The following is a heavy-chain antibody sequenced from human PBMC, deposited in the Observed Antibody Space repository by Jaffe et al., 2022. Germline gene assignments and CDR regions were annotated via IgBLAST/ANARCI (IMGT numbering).Heavy chain of an antibody. CDR1: GGSISSYY. CDR3: ARDGGIAAAGKVGAFDI. J-gene: IGHJ3*02. D-gene: IGHD6-13*01. V-gene: IGHV4-59*01. CDR2: IYYSGST. Sequence: QVQLQESGPGLVKPSETLSLTCTVSGGSISSYYWSWIRQPPGKGLEWIGYIYYSGSTNYNPSLKSRVTISVDTSKNQFSLKLSSVTAADTAVYYCARDGGIAAAGKVGAFDIWGQGTMVTVSS.